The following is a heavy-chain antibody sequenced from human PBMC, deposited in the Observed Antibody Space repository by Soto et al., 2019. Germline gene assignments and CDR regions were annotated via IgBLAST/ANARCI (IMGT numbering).Heavy chain of an antibody. Sequence: SETLSLTCTVSGGSISSSSYYWGWIRQPPGKGLEWIGSIYYSGSTYYNPSLKSRVTISVDTSKNQFSLKLSSVTAADTAVYYCARHSIAVDPGLFTWYGMDVWGQGTTVTVSS. CDR1: GGSISSSSYY. V-gene: IGHV4-39*01. CDR3: ARHSIAVDPGLFTWYGMDV. CDR2: IYYSGST. J-gene: IGHJ6*02. D-gene: IGHD6-19*01.